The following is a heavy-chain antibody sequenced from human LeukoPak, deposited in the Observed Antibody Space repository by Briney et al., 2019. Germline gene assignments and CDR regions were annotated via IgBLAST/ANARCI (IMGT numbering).Heavy chain of an antibody. Sequence: GGSLRLSCEASGFTFSAYAMTWVRQAPGKGLERVSCIGSYNKAQYSGCVKGRFAISRDNLKSMLFLQLNSLRAEDTGLYYCARDLQYYVAMDVWGQGTTVTVSS. J-gene: IGHJ6*02. V-gene: IGHV3-23*01. CDR2: IGSYNKA. D-gene: IGHD3-10*02. CDR3: ARDLQYYVAMDV. CDR1: GFTFSAYA.